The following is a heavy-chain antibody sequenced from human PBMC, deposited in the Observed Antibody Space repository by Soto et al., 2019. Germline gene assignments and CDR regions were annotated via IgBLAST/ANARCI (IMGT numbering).Heavy chain of an antibody. J-gene: IGHJ5*02. V-gene: IGHV1-69*17. CDR3: ARGVVDTNVVFKWFDP. CDR1: GVTYSSHV. D-gene: IGHD2-15*01. Sequence: QVQLVQSGAEVKRPGSSVKVSCEASGVTYSSHVISWVRQAPGQGLEWMGGIIPLFGIPNYAQKFQGRLTITADKSTSTAYMELSSLRSEDTAVYYCARGVVDTNVVFKWFDPWGQGTLVTVSS. CDR2: IIPLFGIP.